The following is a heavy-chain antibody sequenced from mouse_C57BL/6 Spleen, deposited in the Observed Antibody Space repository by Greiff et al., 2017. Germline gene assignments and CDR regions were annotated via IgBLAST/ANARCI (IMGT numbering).Heavy chain of an antibody. CDR1: GYSITSGYY. D-gene: IGHD2-5*01. J-gene: IGHJ3*01. CDR3: ARDHGYSNYWFAY. V-gene: IGHV3-6*01. CDR2: ISYDGSN. Sequence: EVQVVESGPGLVKPSQSLSLTCSVTGYSITSGYYWNWIRQFPGNKLEWMGYISYDGSNNYNPSLKNRISITRDTSKNQFFLKLNSVTTEDTATYYCARDHGYSNYWFAYWGQGTLVTVSA.